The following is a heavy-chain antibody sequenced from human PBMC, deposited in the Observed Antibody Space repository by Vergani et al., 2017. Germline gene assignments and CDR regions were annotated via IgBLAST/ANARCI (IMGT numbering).Heavy chain of an antibody. CDR1: GGTFSSYA. D-gene: IGHD4-17*01. Sequence: QVQLVQSGAEVKKPGSSVKVSCKTSGGTFSSYAIIWVRQAPGQGLEWMGGIIPIFGTANYAQKFQGRVTINADESTSTAYMELSSLRSEATAVYYCARDQSPPSGDYVHWGQGTLVTVSS. V-gene: IGHV1-69*01. CDR2: IIPIFGTA. CDR3: ARDQSPPSGDYVH. J-gene: IGHJ4*02.